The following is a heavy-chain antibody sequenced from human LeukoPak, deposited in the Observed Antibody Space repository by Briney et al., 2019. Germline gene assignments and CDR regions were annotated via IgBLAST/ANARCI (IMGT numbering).Heavy chain of an antibody. Sequence: GGSLRLSCAASGFAFVDYAMHWVRQAPGKGLEWVSGISWNSGSIGYADSVKGRFTISRDNAKNSLYLQMNRLRAEDTALYYCAKDIQIYSGSSTGLDYWGQGTLVTVSS. D-gene: IGHD1-26*01. CDR1: GFAFVDYA. V-gene: IGHV3-9*01. J-gene: IGHJ4*02. CDR2: ISWNSGSI. CDR3: AKDIQIYSGSSTGLDY.